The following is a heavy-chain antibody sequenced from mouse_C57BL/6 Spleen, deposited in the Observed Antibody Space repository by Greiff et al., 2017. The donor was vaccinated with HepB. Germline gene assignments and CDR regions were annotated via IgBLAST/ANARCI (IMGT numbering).Heavy chain of an antibody. J-gene: IGHJ4*01. D-gene: IGHD2-3*01. V-gene: IGHV1-69*01. Sequence: QVQLQQPGAELVMPGASVKLSCKASGYTFTSYWMHWVKQRPGQGLEWIGEIDPSDSYTNYNQKFKGKSTLTVDKSSSTAYMQLSSLTSADSAVYYCARYDPYAMDYWGQGTSVTVSS. CDR3: ARYDPYAMDY. CDR1: GYTFTSYW. CDR2: IDPSDSYT.